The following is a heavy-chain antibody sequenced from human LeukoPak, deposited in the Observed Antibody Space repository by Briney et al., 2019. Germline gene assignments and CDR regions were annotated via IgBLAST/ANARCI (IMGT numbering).Heavy chain of an antibody. CDR1: GFTFSSYS. CDR2: ISSTGSTI. V-gene: IGHV3-48*02. CDR3: ARESVSVAGIDY. J-gene: IGHJ4*02. Sequence: GGSLRLSCAASGFTFSSYSMNWVRQAPGKGLEWVSYISSTGSTIYYADSVKGRFTISRGNAKNSLYLQMNSLRDEDTAVYYCARESVSVAGIDYWGQGTVVTVSS. D-gene: IGHD6-19*01.